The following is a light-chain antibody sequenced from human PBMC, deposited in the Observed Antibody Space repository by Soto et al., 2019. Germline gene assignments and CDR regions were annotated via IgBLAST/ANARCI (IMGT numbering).Light chain of an antibody. Sequence: QSVLTQPPSVSAAPGQKVTISCSGSSSNIGGNSVSWYQQLPGTAPKLLIYDDNKRPSGIPDRFYDSKSGTSATLGITGFQTGDEADYYCGSWDSSLSAYVFGTGTKVTV. V-gene: IGLV1-51*01. CDR3: GSWDSSLSAYV. CDR2: DDN. CDR1: SSNIGGNS. J-gene: IGLJ1*01.